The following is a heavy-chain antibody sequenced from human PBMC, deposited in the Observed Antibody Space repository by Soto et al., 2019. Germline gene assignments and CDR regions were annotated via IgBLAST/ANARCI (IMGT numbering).Heavy chain of an antibody. J-gene: IGHJ4*02. CDR3: ARSPSPPIAMIVYYFDY. D-gene: IGHD3-22*01. V-gene: IGHV1-69*12. CDR1: GGTFSSYA. Sequence: QVQLVQSGAEVKKPGSSVKVSCKASGGTFSSYAISWVRQAPGQGLEWMGGIIPIFGTANYAQKFQGRVTITADESTSTVYMELSSLRSEDTAVYYCARSPSPPIAMIVYYFDYWGQGTLVTVSS. CDR2: IIPIFGTA.